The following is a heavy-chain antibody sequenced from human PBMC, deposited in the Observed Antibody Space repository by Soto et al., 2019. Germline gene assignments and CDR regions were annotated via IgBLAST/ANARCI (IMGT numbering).Heavy chain of an antibody. CDR2: INPSGGST. J-gene: IGHJ4*02. CDR3: ARTPGYTDRNYFDY. D-gene: IGHD2-2*02. Sequence: QIQLVQSGAEVKKPGASVKVSCKASGYTVTSYYMHWVRQAPGQGLEWMGIINPSGGSTTYAQKFQGRLTMTRDTSTRTVYMELSSLSYEDTSMYYCARTPGYTDRNYFDYWGQGTLVTVSS. V-gene: IGHV1-46*01. CDR1: GYTVTSYY.